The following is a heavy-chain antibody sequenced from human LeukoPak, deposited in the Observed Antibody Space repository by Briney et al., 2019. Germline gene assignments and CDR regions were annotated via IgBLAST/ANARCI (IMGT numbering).Heavy chain of an antibody. CDR3: VRGGPSTWS. V-gene: IGHV3-74*01. CDR1: GFTFKLYW. D-gene: IGHD2-15*01. J-gene: IGHJ5*02. CDR2: INHDGSDT. Sequence: GGSLRLSCAASGFTFKLYWMHWVRQVPGRGPVWVSRINHDGSDTIYADSVRGRFTISRDDAKNTLYLQMNNLRAEDTAVYYCVRGGPSTWSWGQGTLVTVST.